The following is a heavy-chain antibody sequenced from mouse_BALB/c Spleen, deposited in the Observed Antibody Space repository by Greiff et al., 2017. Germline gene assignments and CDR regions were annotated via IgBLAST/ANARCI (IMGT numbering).Heavy chain of an antibody. Sequence: EVQRVESGPGLVKPSQSLSLTCTVTGYSITSDYAWNWIRQFPGNKLEWMGYISYSGSTSYNPSLKSRISITRDTSKNQFFLQLNSVTTEDTATYYCARGDYDGGFAYWGQGTLVTVSA. D-gene: IGHD2-4*01. V-gene: IGHV3-2*02. CDR2: ISYSGST. J-gene: IGHJ3*01. CDR3: ARGDYDGGFAY. CDR1: GYSITSDYA.